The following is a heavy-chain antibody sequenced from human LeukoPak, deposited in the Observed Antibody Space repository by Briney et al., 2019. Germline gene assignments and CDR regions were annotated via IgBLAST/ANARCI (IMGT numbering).Heavy chain of an antibody. V-gene: IGHV4-4*08. Sequence: SETLSLTCTVSGGSISSYYWSWIRQPPGKGLEWIGRIYTSGSTNYNPSLKSRVTISVDTSKNQFSLKLSSVTAADTAVYYCARVPLGSDVIFDYWGQGTLVTVSS. CDR1: GGSISSYY. CDR2: IYTSGST. D-gene: IGHD2-21*01. CDR3: ARVPLGSDVIFDY. J-gene: IGHJ4*02.